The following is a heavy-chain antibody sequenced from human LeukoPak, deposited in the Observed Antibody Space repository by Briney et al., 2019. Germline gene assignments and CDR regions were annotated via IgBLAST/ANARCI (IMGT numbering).Heavy chain of an antibody. Sequence: GGSLRLSCAASGFTFSSYAMHWVRQAPGKGLEWVAVISYDGSNKYYADSVKGRFTISRDNSKNTLYLQINSLRAEDTAVYYCARGGTLFCSSTSCYLELNAFDIWGQGTMVTVSS. CDR2: ISYDGSNK. V-gene: IGHV3-30-3*01. CDR1: GFTFSSYA. D-gene: IGHD2-2*01. J-gene: IGHJ3*02. CDR3: ARGGTLFCSSTSCYLELNAFDI.